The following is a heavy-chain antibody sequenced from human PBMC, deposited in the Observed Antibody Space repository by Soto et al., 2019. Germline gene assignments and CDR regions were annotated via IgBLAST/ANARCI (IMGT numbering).Heavy chain of an antibody. J-gene: IGHJ6*02. CDR3: ARVGWFGELHGMDV. CDR1: GFTFSSYA. V-gene: IGHV3-30-3*01. CDR2: ISYDGSNK. D-gene: IGHD3-10*01. Sequence: QVQLVESGGGVVQPGRSLRLSCAASGFTFSSYAMHWVRQAPGKGLEWVAVISYDGSNKYYADSVKGRFTISRDNSKNTLYLQMNSLRAENTAVYYCARVGWFGELHGMDVWGQGTTVTVSS.